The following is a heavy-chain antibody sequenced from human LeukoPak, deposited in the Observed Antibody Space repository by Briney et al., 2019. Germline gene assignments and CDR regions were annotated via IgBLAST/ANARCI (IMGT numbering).Heavy chain of an antibody. V-gene: IGHV3-23*01. D-gene: IGHD3-10*01. Sequence: GGSLRLSCAASGFTFTTYAMSWVRQAPGKGLEWVSAISGSGTGADYADSVKGRFTISRDNSENTLYLQVNSLRAEDTAVYYCAKGLYHYFGSGSYILDYWGQGTQVTVSS. J-gene: IGHJ4*02. CDR3: AKGLYHYFGSGSYILDY. CDR2: ISGSGTGA. CDR1: GFTFTTYA.